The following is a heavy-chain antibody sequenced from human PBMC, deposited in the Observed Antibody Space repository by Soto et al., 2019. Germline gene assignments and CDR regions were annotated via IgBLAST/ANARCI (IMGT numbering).Heavy chain of an antibody. CDR2: MNAGGTTI. J-gene: IGHJ6*03. D-gene: IGHD1-1*01. V-gene: IGHV3-74*01. CDR1: GFPFSGYW. Sequence: EVQLVESGGGLVQPGGSLRLSCAASGFPFSGYWMHWVRQAPGKGLMWVSRMNAGGTTINYADSVKGRFTISRDNAENTLYLQMNGLRAEDTAVYYSARDVENDGNYYIDARGKGTTVTVSS. CDR3: ARDVENDGNYYIDA.